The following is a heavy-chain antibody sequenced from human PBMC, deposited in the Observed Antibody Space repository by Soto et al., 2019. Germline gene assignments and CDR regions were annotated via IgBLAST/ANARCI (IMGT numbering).Heavy chain of an antibody. CDR3: ARLSITIFGGHSDY. D-gene: IGHD3-3*01. Sequence: QVQLVESGGGVVQPGRSLRLSCAASGFTFSSYGMHWVRQAPGKGLVWVAVIWYDGRNKYYADSVKGRLTNSRDNSKNTLYRQMNSLSAEDTAVYYCARLSITIFGGHSDYWGQGTLVTVSS. J-gene: IGHJ4*02. V-gene: IGHV3-33*01. CDR2: IWYDGRNK. CDR1: GFTFSSYG.